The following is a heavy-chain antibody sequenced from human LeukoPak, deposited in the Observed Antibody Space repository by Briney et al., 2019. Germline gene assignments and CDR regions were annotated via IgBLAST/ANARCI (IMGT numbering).Heavy chain of an antibody. D-gene: IGHD3-10*02. Sequence: SETLSLTCAVYGGSFSGYYWSSIRQPPGKGLEWIGEINHSGSTNYNPSLESRVTISVDTSKNQFSLKLSSVTAADTAVYYCARGNLRSGSYYNVWGQGTLVTVSS. CDR2: INHSGST. J-gene: IGHJ4*02. CDR3: ARGNLRSGSYYNV. V-gene: IGHV4-34*01. CDR1: GGSFSGYY.